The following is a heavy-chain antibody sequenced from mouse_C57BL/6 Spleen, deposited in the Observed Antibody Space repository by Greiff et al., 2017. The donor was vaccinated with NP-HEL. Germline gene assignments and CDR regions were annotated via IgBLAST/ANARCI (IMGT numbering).Heavy chain of an antibody. D-gene: IGHD1-1*01. CDR1: GYTFTDHT. CDR2: IYPGDGSI. J-gene: IGHJ4*01. CDR3: AREVYYYDEGYYAMDY. V-gene: IGHV1-78*01. Sequence: VQLLESDAELVKPGASVKISCKVSGYTFTDHTIHWMKQSPEQGLEWIGYIYPGDGSIKYNEKFKGKATLTADKSSSTAYMQLNSLRSEDSAVYFWAREVYYYDEGYYAMDYWGQGTSVTVSA.